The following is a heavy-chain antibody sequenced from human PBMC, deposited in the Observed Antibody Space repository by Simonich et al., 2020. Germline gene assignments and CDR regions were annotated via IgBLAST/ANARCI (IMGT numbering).Heavy chain of an antibody. CDR3: ARASRGTWWYYYFDY. J-gene: IGHJ4*02. Sequence: QVQLVQSGAEVKKPGASVKVSCKASGYTFTSYGISWVRQTPGQGLEWMGWNSAYNGNTNYAQKLQGRVTMTTDTSTSTAYMELRSLRSDDTAVYYCARASRGTWWYYYFDYWGQGTLVTVSS. V-gene: IGHV1-18*01. D-gene: IGHD2-15*01. CDR1: GYTFTSYG. CDR2: NSAYNGNT.